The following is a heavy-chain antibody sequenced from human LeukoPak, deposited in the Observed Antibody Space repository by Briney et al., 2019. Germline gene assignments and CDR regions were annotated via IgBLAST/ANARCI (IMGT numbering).Heavy chain of an antibody. CDR2: INPNSGGT. V-gene: IGHV1-2*02. CDR1: GYTFTGYY. Sequence: ASVKVSCKASGYTFTGYYMHWVRQAPGQGLEWMGWINPNSGGTNYAQKFRGRVTMTRDTSISTAYMELSRLRSDDTAVYYCARNGTIFGVVIGPDAFDIWGQGTMVTVSS. CDR3: ARNGTIFGVVIGPDAFDI. D-gene: IGHD3-3*01. J-gene: IGHJ3*02.